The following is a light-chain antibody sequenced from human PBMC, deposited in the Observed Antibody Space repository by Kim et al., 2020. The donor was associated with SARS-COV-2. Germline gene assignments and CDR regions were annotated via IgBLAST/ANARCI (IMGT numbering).Light chain of an antibody. V-gene: IGKV1-39*01. CDR3: QRSYITPYS. J-gene: IGKJ2*03. CDR1: QSISSY. CDR2: AAS. Sequence: DIQMNQSPSSLSASVGDRVTITCRASQSISSYLNWYQQKPGKAPKLLIYAASSLQSGVPSRFSGGGSGTDFTLTISSLQPEDFATYDSQRSYITPYSFGQGTKLEI.